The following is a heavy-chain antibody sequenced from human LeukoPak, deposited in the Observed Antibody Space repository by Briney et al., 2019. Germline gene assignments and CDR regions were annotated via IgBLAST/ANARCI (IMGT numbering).Heavy chain of an antibody. Sequence: SVKVSCKASGGTFKTFAISWVRQAPGQGLEWMGGVIPIFGPPNYAQKFQGRVAITADESTSTAYMELSSLRSEETGLYYCASTRTLTGPTYYWGQGTLVTVSS. D-gene: IGHD3-9*01. V-gene: IGHV1-69*13. CDR1: GGTFKTFA. CDR3: ASTRTLTGPTYY. CDR2: VIPIFGPP. J-gene: IGHJ4*02.